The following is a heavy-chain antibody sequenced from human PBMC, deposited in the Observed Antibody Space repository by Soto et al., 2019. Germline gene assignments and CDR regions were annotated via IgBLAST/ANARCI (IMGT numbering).Heavy chain of an antibody. CDR2: ISGSGGST. CDR3: ARIRAYSSGWYDY. CDR1: GFTFSSYA. Sequence: EVQLLESGGGLVQPGGSLRLSCAASGFTFSSYAMSWVRQAPGKGLEWVSAISGSGGSTYYADSVKGRFTISRDNSKNSLYLQMNSLRAEDTAVYYCARIRAYSSGWYDYWGQGTLVTVSS. J-gene: IGHJ4*02. V-gene: IGHV3-23*01. D-gene: IGHD6-19*01.